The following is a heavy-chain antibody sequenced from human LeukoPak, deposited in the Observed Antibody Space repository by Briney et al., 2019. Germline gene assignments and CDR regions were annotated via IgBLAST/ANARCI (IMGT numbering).Heavy chain of an antibody. D-gene: IGHD2-2*01. Sequence: RASVKVSCKASGYTFTGYYMHWVRQAPGQGLEWMGRINPNSGGTNYAQKFQGSVTMTRDTSISTAYMELSRLRSDDTAVYYCARAYCSSTSCSPRGWFDPWGQGTLVTVSS. J-gene: IGHJ5*02. V-gene: IGHV1-2*06. CDR1: GYTFTGYY. CDR3: ARAYCSSTSCSPRGWFDP. CDR2: INPNSGGT.